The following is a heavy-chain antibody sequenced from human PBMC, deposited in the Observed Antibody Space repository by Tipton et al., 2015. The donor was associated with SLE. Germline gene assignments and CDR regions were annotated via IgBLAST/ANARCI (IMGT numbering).Heavy chain of an antibody. CDR2: INHSGFT. V-gene: IGHV4-34*01. J-gene: IGHJ6*03. D-gene: IGHD6-19*01. CDR1: GGSLSGYY. Sequence: TLSLTCAVNGGSLSGYYWVWIRQPPEKGLEWIGEINHSGFTNYRPSLESRVTMSADRSRNQLSLKMTSVTAADTAVYYCARGVAGYYFYYYLDVWGSGTAVTVSS. CDR3: ARGVAGYYFYYYLDV.